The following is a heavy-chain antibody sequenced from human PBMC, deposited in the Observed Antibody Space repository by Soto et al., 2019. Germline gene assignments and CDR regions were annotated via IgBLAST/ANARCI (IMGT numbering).Heavy chain of an antibody. J-gene: IGHJ3*02. CDR1: GFTFSRYW. D-gene: IGHD3-22*01. CDR3: AREYYYDSSGYEMTDAFDI. CDR2: INSDGSDT. Sequence: PGGSLRLSCAASGFTFSRYWMHWVRQAPGKGLVWVSRINSDGSDTYYADSVKGRFTISRDNSKNTLYLQMNSLRAEDTAVYYCAREYYYDSSGYEMTDAFDIWGQGTMVTVSS. V-gene: IGHV3-74*01.